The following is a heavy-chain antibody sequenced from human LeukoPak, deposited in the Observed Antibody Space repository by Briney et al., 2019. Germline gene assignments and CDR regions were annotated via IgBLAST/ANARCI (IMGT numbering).Heavy chain of an antibody. D-gene: IGHD4-17*01. CDR2: INPNNGVT. CDR1: GDTFTGYY. V-gene: IGHV1-2*06. CDR3: VQVKGSNGDYALPY. J-gene: IGHJ4*02. Sequence: ASVKVSCKASGDTFTGYYLHWVRQAPGQGLEWMGRINPNNGVTNYAQNFQGRVSMTRDTSISTAYMELSSLRSDDTAVYYCVQVKGSNGDYALPYWGQGTLVTVSS.